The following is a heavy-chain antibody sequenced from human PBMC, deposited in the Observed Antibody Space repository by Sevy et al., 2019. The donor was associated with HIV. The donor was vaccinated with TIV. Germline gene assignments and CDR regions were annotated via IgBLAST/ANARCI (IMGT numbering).Heavy chain of an antibody. Sequence: GGSLRLSCAASGFTFSNYYMNWIRQAPGKGLEWVSYISGTGNTKYYTDSVKGRFTISRDNAKNSLFLQMESLRVEDTAVYYCARDPTYYDFWSGYYTGWFDPWGQGTLVTVSS. CDR1: GFTFSNYY. CDR3: ARDPTYYDFWSGYYTGWFDP. CDR2: ISGTGNTK. V-gene: IGHV3-11*01. J-gene: IGHJ5*02. D-gene: IGHD3-3*01.